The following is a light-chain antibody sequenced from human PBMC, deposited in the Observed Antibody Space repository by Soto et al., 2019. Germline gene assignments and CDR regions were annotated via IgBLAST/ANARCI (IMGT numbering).Light chain of an antibody. CDR3: QKYNSAPLT. Sequence: DIQMTHSPSTLSGSVGDRVTITCRASQTISSWLAWYQQKPGKAPKLLIYKASTLKSGVPSRFSGSGSGTEFTLTISSLQPDDVATHYCQKYNSAPLTIGGGTKVE. J-gene: IGKJ4*01. CDR1: QTISSW. CDR2: KAS. V-gene: IGKV1-5*03.